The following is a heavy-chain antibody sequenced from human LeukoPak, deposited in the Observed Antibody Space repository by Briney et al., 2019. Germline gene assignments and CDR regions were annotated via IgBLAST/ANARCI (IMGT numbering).Heavy chain of an antibody. CDR3: ARYLRDSGTSRVTLDH. J-gene: IGHJ4*02. CDR2: IGSGGVDT. V-gene: IGHV3-23*01. D-gene: IGHD2-2*01. Sequence: GGSLRLSCGASGFIFGKYAMSWVRKAPGKGLEWVSGIGSGGVDTIYADSVKGRFTISRDNSKNTLSLRMGSLRADDTAIYFCARYLRDSGTSRVTLDHWGQGILVTVSS. CDR1: GFIFGKYA.